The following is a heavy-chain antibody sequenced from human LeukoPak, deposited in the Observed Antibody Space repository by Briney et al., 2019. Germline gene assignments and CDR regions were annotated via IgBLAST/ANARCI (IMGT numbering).Heavy chain of an antibody. J-gene: IGHJ4*02. CDR3: ARGQAYYYGFDY. V-gene: IGHV4-30-4*08. D-gene: IGHD3-10*01. Sequence: SQTLSLTCTVPGGSISSGDYYWSWIRQPPGKGLEWIGYIYYSGTTYYNPSLKSRLTISVDTSKNQFSLKLSSVTAADTAVYYCARGQAYYYGFDYWGQGTLVTVSS. CDR2: IYYSGTT. CDR1: GGSISSGDYY.